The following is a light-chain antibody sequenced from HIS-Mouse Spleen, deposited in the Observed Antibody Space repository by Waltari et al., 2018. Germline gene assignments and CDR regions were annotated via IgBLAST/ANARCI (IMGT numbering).Light chain of an antibody. CDR3: AAWDDSLSGPV. CDR2: GNN. J-gene: IGLJ3*02. V-gene: IGLV1-47*01. CDR1: SSTIGSNY. Sequence: QSVLTHPPSASGTPGQRVTISCSGSSSTIGSNYVYWYQQLPGTAPKLLSFGNNRRPAGVPDRCSGSKSGTSASLAISGLRSEDEADYYCAAWDDSLSGPVFGGGTKLTVL.